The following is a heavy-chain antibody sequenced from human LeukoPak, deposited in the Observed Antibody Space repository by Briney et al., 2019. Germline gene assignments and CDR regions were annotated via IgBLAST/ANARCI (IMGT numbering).Heavy chain of an antibody. V-gene: IGHV1-18*01. CDR2: ISAYNGNT. J-gene: IGHJ4*02. CDR3: ARDRGQQLVTLLDY. D-gene: IGHD6-13*01. Sequence: ASVKVSCKASGYTFTSYGISWVRQAPGQGLEWMGWISAYNGNTNYAQKLQGRVTMTTDTSTSTAYMELRSLRSDDTAVYYCARDRGQQLVTLLDYWGQGTLVTVSS. CDR1: GYTFTSYG.